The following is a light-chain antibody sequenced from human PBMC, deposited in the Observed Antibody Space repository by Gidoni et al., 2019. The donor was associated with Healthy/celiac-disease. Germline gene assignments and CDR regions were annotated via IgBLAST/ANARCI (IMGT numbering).Light chain of an antibody. V-gene: IGKV1-27*01. J-gene: IGKJ5*01. Sequence: DIQMTHSPSSLSASVGDRVTITCRASQGISNYLAWYQQKPGKVPKLLIYAASTLQSGVPSRFSGSGSGTDFTLTISSLQPEDVATYYCQKYNSAPAITFXQXTRLEIK. CDR2: AAS. CDR1: QGISNY. CDR3: QKYNSAPAIT.